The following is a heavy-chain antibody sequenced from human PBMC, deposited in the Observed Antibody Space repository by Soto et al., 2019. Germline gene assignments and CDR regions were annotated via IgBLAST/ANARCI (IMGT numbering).Heavy chain of an antibody. D-gene: IGHD6-13*01. Sequence: QVQLVESGGGVVQPGRSLRLSCAASGFTFRSYTMHWVRQAPGKGLEWVAVISYDGSKKNSADSVKGRFTLSRDNSKNTLYLPMKSRRPEDTAVYYCAGASSDSWHTLDSWGQGTLVTVSS. CDR1: GFTFRSYT. CDR2: ISYDGSKK. CDR3: AGASSDSWHTLDS. J-gene: IGHJ4*02. V-gene: IGHV3-30-3*01.